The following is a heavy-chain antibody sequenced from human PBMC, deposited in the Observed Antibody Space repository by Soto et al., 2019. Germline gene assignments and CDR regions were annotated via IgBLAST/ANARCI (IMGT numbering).Heavy chain of an antibody. J-gene: IGHJ3*02. V-gene: IGHV1-8*01. D-gene: IGHD2-15*01. Sequence: QVQMVQSGAEVKKPGASVKVSCRASGYSFTSYDVNWVRQATGQGLEWMGWMNPNSGNTAFAEKFQGRVTMNRDTPISTAYMELSGLTSEDTAVYYCARYPYTSYCSDGSCSYDAFDIWGQGTVVNVSS. CDR2: MNPNSGNT. CDR3: ARYPYTSYCSDGSCSYDAFDI. CDR1: GYSFTSYD.